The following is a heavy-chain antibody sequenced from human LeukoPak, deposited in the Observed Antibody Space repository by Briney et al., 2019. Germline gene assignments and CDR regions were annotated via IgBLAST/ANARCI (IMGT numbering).Heavy chain of an antibody. Sequence: ASVKVSCKASGYTFTSYDINWVRQATGQGLEWMGWMNPNSGNTGYAQEFQGRVTITRNTSISTAYMELSSLRSEDTAVYYWSVLRFLEWLKGRKFDPWGQGTLVTVSS. CDR3: SVLRFLEWLKGRKFDP. CDR1: GYTFTSYD. V-gene: IGHV1-8*03. D-gene: IGHD3-3*01. CDR2: MNPNSGNT. J-gene: IGHJ5*02.